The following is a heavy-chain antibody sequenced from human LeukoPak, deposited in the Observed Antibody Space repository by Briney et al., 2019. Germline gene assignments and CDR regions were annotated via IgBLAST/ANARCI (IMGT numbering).Heavy chain of an antibody. CDR3: AREDSGVWRAFDV. Sequence: SETLSLTCTVSAGSISSYFWSWIRQPAGKGLEWIGRLYTSGTTNYNPSLKGRLTMSLDTSRNQFSLNLTSVTAADMAMYYCAREDSGVWRAFDVWGQGTMVTVSS. D-gene: IGHD3-16*01. CDR1: AGSISSYF. J-gene: IGHJ3*01. V-gene: IGHV4-4*07. CDR2: LYTSGTT.